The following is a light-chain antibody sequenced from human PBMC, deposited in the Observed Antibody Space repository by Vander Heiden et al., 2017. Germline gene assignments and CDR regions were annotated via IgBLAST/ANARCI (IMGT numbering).Light chain of an antibody. CDR3: QQYNNWPPMYT. J-gene: IGKJ2*01. Sequence: ELVMTQSPATLSVSPGQRASLSCRASQRVSSNSAWYQQKPGQAPRLLIYGASTRATGIPARFSGSGSGTEFTLTISSLQSEDFAVYYCQQYNNWPPMYTFGQGTKLEIK. V-gene: IGKV3-15*01. CDR1: QRVSSN. CDR2: GAS.